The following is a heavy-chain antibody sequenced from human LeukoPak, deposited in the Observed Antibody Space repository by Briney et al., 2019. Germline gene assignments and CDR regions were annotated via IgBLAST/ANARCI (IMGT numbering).Heavy chain of an antibody. CDR2: ISYDGSNK. CDR3: ANAPPEMATIDDAFDI. CDR1: GFTFSSYG. J-gene: IGHJ3*02. Sequence: RGSLRLSCAASGFTFSSYGMHWDRQAPGKELEWVAVISYDGSNKYYADSVKGRFTISRDNSKNTLYLQMNSLRAEDTAVYYCANAPPEMATIDDAFDIWGQGTMVTVSS. V-gene: IGHV3-30*18. D-gene: IGHD5-24*01.